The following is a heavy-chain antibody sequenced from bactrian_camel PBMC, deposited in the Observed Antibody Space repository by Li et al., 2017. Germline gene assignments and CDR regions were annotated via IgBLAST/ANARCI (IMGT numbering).Heavy chain of an antibody. Sequence: HVQLVESGGSSVQAGGSLTLSCKTSGFSSSPTDFDVAWYRQVPDFECEWISTISSDGGATYADSVKGRFTISLDKAKNTVYLQMNGLKSEDTALYFCAARSGDYGLTTRRADFPFWGQGTQVTVS. D-gene: IGHD4*01. CDR2: ISSDGGA. V-gene: IGHV3S53*01. CDR3: AARSGDYGLTTRRADFPF. CDR1: GFSSSPTDFD. J-gene: IGHJ6*01.